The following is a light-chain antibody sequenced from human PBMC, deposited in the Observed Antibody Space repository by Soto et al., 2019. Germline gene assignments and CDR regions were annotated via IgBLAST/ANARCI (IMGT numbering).Light chain of an antibody. J-gene: IGLJ2*01. CDR3: AAWDDRLSGL. CDR1: SSNIGTYS. Sequence: QSVLTQPPSVSGTPGQGVTISCSGSSSNIGTYSVYWYQHLPGMAPKLLIYNNDHRPSGVPDRFSGSKSATSASLASSGLRAEDEADYYCAAWDDRLSGLFGGGTKLTVL. CDR2: NND. V-gene: IGLV1-47*01.